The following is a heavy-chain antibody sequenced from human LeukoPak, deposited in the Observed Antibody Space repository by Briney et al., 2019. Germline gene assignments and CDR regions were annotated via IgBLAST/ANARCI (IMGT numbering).Heavy chain of an antibody. J-gene: IGHJ4*02. V-gene: IGHV4-61*02. CDR2: IYTSGST. CDR3: AREVVARGCFDY. CDR1: GDSISSGFYY. Sequence: PSQTLSLTCTVSGDSISSGFYYWSWIRQSAGKGLEGIGLIYTSGSTNYNPSLKSRVTMSVDTSKNKFSLKLSSVTAADTAVYYCAREVVARGCFDYWGQGTLVTVSS. D-gene: IGHD5-12*01.